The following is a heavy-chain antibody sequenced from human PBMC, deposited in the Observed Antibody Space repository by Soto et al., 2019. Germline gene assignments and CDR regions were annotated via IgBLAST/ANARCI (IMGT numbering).Heavy chain of an antibody. J-gene: IGHJ5*02. CDR3: ASSAKTAAPGDWFDP. CDR1: GGPFSRYA. V-gene: IGHV1-69*13. D-gene: IGHD2-2*01. Sequence: ASVKVSCKASGGPFSRYAISWVRKAPGQGLEWMGGIIPIFGTANYASKFQGRVTITADESTSTAYMELSSLRSEDTAVYYCASSAKTAAPGDWFDPWGEGTLVT. CDR2: IIPIFGTA.